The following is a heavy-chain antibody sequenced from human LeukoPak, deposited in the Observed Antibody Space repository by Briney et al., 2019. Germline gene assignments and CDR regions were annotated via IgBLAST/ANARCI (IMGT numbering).Heavy chain of an antibody. CDR1: IGSISNYY. J-gene: IGHJ4*02. CDR3: ARDSYNYGSGSLDY. D-gene: IGHD5-18*01. Sequence: KASETLSLTCTVSIGSISNYYWSWIRQPPGKGLEWIGYISYSGSTKYNPSLKSRVPISVDTSKNQFSLKLSSVTAADTAMYYCARDSYNYGSGSLDYWGRGTLVTVSS. V-gene: IGHV4-59*01. CDR2: ISYSGST.